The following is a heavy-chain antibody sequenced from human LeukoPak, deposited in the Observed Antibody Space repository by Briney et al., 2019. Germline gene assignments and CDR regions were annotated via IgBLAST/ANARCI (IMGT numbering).Heavy chain of an antibody. CDR1: GFTVRSNH. CDR2: IYNGDGT. CDR3: AREVQLERLGFGKEGSAFDY. V-gene: IGHV3-66*01. Sequence: GGSLRLSCAAAGFTVRSNHMYWVRQAPGKGLEWVSVIYNGDGTGYADSVKGRFTISRDNAKNSLYLQMNSLRAEDTAVYYCAREVQLERLGFGKEGSAFDYWGQGTLVTVSS. J-gene: IGHJ4*02. D-gene: IGHD1-1*01.